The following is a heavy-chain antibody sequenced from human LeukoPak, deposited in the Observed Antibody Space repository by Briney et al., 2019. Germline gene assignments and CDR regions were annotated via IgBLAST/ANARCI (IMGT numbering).Heavy chain of an antibody. CDR3: ASGPRRDGYNGVLDY. CDR1: GFSFRSYE. CDR2: ISSSSSTI. V-gene: IGHV3-48*02. J-gene: IGHJ4*02. D-gene: IGHD5-24*01. Sequence: GGSLRLSCAASGFSFRSYEMNWVRQAPGKGLEWVSYISSSSSTIYYADSVKGRFTISRDNAKNSLYLQMNSLRDEDTAVYYCASGPRRDGYNGVLDYWGQGTLVTVSS.